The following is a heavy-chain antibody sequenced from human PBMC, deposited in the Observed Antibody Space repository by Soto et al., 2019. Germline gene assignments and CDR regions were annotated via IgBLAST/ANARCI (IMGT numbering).Heavy chain of an antibody. CDR2: INAGNGNT. D-gene: IGHD4-17*01. J-gene: IGHJ4*02. CDR1: GYTITIYP. Sequence: ALVKLSCKTSGYTITIYPRHWGRKKQGQRLEWMGWINAGNGNTKYSQKFQGRVTITRDTSASTAYMELSSLRSEDTAVYYCARYVGDYPTYYFDYWGQGTLVTVSS. CDR3: ARYVGDYPTYYFDY. V-gene: IGHV1-3*01.